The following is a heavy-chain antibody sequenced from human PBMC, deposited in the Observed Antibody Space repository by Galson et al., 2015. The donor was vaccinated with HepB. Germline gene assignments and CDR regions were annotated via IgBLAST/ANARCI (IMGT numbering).Heavy chain of an antibody. D-gene: IGHD1-14*01. Sequence: SVKVSCKASGFTFTSSAVQWVRQARGQRLEWIGWIVVGSGNTNYAQKFQERVTITRDMSTSTAYMELSSLRSEDTAVYYCAADSGTFEAFDIWGQGTMVTVSS. J-gene: IGHJ3*02. CDR3: AADSGTFEAFDI. CDR1: GFTFTSSA. CDR2: IVVGSGNT. V-gene: IGHV1-58*01.